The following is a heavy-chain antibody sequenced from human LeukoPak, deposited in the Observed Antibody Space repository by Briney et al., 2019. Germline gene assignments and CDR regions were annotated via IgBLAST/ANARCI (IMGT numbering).Heavy chain of an antibody. CDR3: ARVYHSGGGYCSSTSCYYYYGMDV. J-gene: IGHJ6*02. V-gene: IGHV1-69*01. Sequence: GASVKVSCKASGGTFSSYAISWVRQAPGQGLEWMGGIIPMLGTANYAQKFQGRVTITADESTSTAYMELSSLRSEDTAVYYCARVYHSGGGYCSSTSCYYYYGMDVWGQGTTVTVSS. CDR1: GGTFSSYA. D-gene: IGHD2-2*01. CDR2: IIPMLGTA.